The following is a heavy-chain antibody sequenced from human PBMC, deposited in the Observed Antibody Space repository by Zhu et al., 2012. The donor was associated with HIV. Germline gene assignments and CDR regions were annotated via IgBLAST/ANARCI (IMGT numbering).Heavy chain of an antibody. CDR2: IYYSGST. D-gene: IGHD3-10*01. J-gene: IGHJ6*02. CDR3: ARDLPRVGVTYGMDV. CDR1: GGSISSHY. V-gene: IGHV4-59*11. Sequence: QVQLQESGPGLVKPSETLSLTCTVSGGSISSHYWSWIRQPPGKGLEWIGYIYYSGSTNYNPSLKSRVTISVDTSKNQFSLKLSSVTAADTAVYYCARDLPRVGVTYGMDVWGQGTTVTVSS.